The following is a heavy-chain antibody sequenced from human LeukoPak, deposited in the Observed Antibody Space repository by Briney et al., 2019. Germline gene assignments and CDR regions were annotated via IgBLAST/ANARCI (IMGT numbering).Heavy chain of an antibody. Sequence: SETLCLTCTVSGDSMSSSSYYWGWIRQPPGKGLEWIGTFYYGGSTYHNPSLKSRVTISVDTSKNQFSLRLGSVTAADTALYYCASGGEQLWPYEPFSSWGQGTLVTVSS. CDR3: ASGGEQLWPYEPFSS. D-gene: IGHD1/OR15-1a*01. CDR1: GDSMSSSSYY. V-gene: IGHV4-39*01. J-gene: IGHJ5*02. CDR2: FYYGGST.